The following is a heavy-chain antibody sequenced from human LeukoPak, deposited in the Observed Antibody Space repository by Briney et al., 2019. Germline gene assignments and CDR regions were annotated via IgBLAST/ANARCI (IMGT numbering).Heavy chain of an antibody. CDR2: INPNSGGT. CDR1: GYTFTGYY. Sequence: ASVKVSCKASGYTFTGYYMHWVRQAPGQGLEWTGWINPNSGGTNYAQKFQGRVTMTRDTSISTAYMELSRLRSDDTAVYYCARGRRLVVPAASWFDPRGQGTLVTVSS. CDR3: ARGRRLVVPAASWFDP. V-gene: IGHV1-2*02. D-gene: IGHD2-2*01. J-gene: IGHJ5*02.